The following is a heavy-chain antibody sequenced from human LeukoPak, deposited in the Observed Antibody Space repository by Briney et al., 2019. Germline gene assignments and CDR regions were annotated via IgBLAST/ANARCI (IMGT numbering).Heavy chain of an antibody. D-gene: IGHD6-13*01. CDR3: ARGKGAAALGFRAY. V-gene: IGHV4-34*01. J-gene: IGHJ4*02. Sequence: SETLSLTCAVYGGSFSGYYWSWIRQPPGKGLEWIGEINHSGSTNYNPSLKSRVTISVDTSKNQFSLKLSSVTAADTAVYYCARGKGAAALGFRAYWRQGTLVTVSS. CDR1: GGSFSGYY. CDR2: INHSGST.